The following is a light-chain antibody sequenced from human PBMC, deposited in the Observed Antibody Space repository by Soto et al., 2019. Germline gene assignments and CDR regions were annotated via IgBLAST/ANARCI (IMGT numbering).Light chain of an antibody. CDR1: QNINRW. Sequence: DIQMTQSPSTLSASVGDRVTITCRASQNINRWLAWYQHKPGKAPKLLIYDASTLESGVPTRFSGSGSGTEFTLTISSLHPDDFATYYCQQYNILSTFGQGTKVDIK. CDR3: QQYNILST. CDR2: DAS. J-gene: IGKJ1*01. V-gene: IGKV1-5*01.